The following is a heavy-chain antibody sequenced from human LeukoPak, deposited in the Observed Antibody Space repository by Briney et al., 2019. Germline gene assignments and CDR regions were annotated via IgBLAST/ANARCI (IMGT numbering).Heavy chain of an antibody. CDR2: IYDSGST. J-gene: IGHJ6*02. V-gene: IGHV4-39*07. CDR3: ARDGYYDSSGFVGMDV. D-gene: IGHD3-22*01. CDR1: GGSIRSSYYY. Sequence: SETLSLTCTVSGGSIRSSYYYWGWIRQPPGKGLEWIGSIYDSGSTNYNPSLKSRVTISVDKSKNQFSLKLSSVTAADTAVYYCARDGYYDSSGFVGMDVWGQGITVTV.